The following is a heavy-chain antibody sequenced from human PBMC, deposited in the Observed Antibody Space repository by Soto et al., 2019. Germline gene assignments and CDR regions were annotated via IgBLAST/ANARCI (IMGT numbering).Heavy chain of an antibody. D-gene: IGHD6-13*01. CDR1: GFTFSSYG. V-gene: IGHV3-30*18. J-gene: IGHJ5*02. Sequence: GGSLRLSCAASGFTFSSYGMHWVRQAPGKGLEWVAVISYDGSKTYYADSVKGRFTISRDNSKNTLYLQMNSLRAEDTAMYYCAKDQGYRGNWYGLFDPWGQGTRVTVSS. CDR3: AKDQGYRGNWYGLFDP. CDR2: ISYDGSKT.